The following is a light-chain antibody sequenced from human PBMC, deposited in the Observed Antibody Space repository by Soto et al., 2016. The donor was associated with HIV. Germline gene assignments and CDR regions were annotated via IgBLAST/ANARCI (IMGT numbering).Light chain of an antibody. Sequence: DIQMTQSPSTLSASVGDRVTITCRASQSISNWLAWYQQKPGKAPKLLIYKASSLESGVPSRFSGSGSGTEFTLTTSSLQPDDFATYYCQQYNSYRTFGQGTKVEI. CDR3: QQYNSYRT. J-gene: IGKJ1*01. CDR2: KAS. CDR1: QSISNW. V-gene: IGKV1-5*03.